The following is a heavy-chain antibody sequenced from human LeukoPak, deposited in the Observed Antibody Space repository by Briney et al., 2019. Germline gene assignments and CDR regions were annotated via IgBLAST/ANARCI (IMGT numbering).Heavy chain of an antibody. Sequence: SETLSLTCTVSGGSISSSSYYWGWIRQPPGKGLEWIGSIYYSGSTYYNPSLKSRVTISVDTSKNQFSLKLSSVTAADTAVYYCARERGYCSSTSCYSVTFDYWGQGTLVTVSS. V-gene: IGHV4-39*07. CDR1: GGSISSSSYY. J-gene: IGHJ4*02. D-gene: IGHD2-2*03. CDR3: ARERGYCSSTSCYSVTFDY. CDR2: IYYSGST.